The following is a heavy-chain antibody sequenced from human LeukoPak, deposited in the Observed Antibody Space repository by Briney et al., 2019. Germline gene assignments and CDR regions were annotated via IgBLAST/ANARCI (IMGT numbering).Heavy chain of an antibody. Sequence: SETLSLTCTVSGYSISSGYYWGWIRQPPGKGLEWIGNIYYSGSTNYNPSLKSRVTISVDTSKNQFSLKLSSVTAADTAVYHCTRGSIAYYYMDVWGKGTTVTISS. J-gene: IGHJ6*03. CDR1: GYSISSGYY. CDR2: IYYSGST. V-gene: IGHV4-38-2*02. D-gene: IGHD3-22*01. CDR3: TRGSIAYYYMDV.